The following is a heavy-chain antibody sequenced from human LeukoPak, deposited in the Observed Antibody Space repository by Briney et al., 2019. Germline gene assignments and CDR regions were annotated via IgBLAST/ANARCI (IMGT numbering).Heavy chain of an antibody. J-gene: IGHJ6*02. Sequence: SETLSLTCTVSGGSISSYYWSWIRQPPGKGLEWIGYIYYSGSTNYNPSLKSRVTISVDTSKNQFSLKLSSVTAADTAVYYCARDTKVTPPTYYYYYYGMDVWGQGTTVTVSS. V-gene: IGHV4-59*01. CDR2: IYYSGST. D-gene: IGHD2-21*02. CDR1: GGSISSYY. CDR3: ARDTKVTPPTYYYYYYGMDV.